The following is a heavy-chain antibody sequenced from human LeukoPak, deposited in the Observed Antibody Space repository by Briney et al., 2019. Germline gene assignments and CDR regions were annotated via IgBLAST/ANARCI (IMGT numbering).Heavy chain of an antibody. CDR1: GFTFSSYW. Sequence: GGSLRLSCAASGFTFSSYWMSWVRQAPGKGLEWVSYISSSSSTINYADSVKGRFTISRDNAKNSLYLQMNSLRAEDTAVYYCARGAFIAVAGRDYWGQGTLVTVSS. CDR2: ISSSSSTI. CDR3: ARGAFIAVAGRDY. V-gene: IGHV3-48*04. D-gene: IGHD6-19*01. J-gene: IGHJ4*02.